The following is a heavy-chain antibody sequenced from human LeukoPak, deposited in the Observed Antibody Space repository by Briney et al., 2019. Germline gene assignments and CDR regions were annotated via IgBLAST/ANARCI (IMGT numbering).Heavy chain of an antibody. CDR1: GGAIRVYD. J-gene: IGHJ6*03. CDR3: ARDRTDQLLFRNYYYMDV. CDR2: INHSGST. Sequence: SETLSLTCADHGGAIRVYDWCWIGQPPGKGLEWIGEINHSGSTNYNPSLKSRVTISVDTSKNQFSLKLSSVTAADTAVYYFARDRTDQLLFRNYYYMDVWGKGTTVTVSS. V-gene: IGHV4-34*01. D-gene: IGHD2-2*01.